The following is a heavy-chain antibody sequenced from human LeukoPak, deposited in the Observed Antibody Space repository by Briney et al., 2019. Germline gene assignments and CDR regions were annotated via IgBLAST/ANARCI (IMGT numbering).Heavy chain of an antibody. CDR3: ARDLISGHYTFDY. Sequence: PGGSLRLSCAASGYPFSSFSMNWVRQAPGKGLEWVSYISSTSSNIYYADSVQGRFTVSRDNVKNSLYPQMNSLRDDDTAVYYCARDLISGHYTFDYWGQGTLVTVSS. D-gene: IGHD1-26*01. CDR1: GYPFSSFS. CDR2: ISSTSSNI. J-gene: IGHJ4*02. V-gene: IGHV3-48*02.